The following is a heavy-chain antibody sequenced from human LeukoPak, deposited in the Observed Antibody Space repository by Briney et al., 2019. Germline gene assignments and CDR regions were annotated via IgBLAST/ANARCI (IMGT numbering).Heavy chain of an antibody. CDR3: ARHSTYYYASGSAGTHYFDY. D-gene: IGHD3-10*01. Sequence: GGSLRLSCAASEFTFSNYAMHWVRQAPGKGLEWVAVISNVETNKYYADSVKGRFTISTDNSKNTLYLQLNSLRAEDTSVYYCARHSTYYYASGSAGTHYFDYWGQGTLVTVSS. J-gene: IGHJ4*02. CDR1: EFTFSNYA. V-gene: IGHV3-30*01. CDR2: ISNVETNK.